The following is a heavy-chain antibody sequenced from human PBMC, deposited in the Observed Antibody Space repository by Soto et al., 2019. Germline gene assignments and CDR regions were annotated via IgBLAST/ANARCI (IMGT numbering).Heavy chain of an antibody. CDR3: ARSRDYYDSSGHYYFDY. J-gene: IGHJ4*02. Sequence: SETLSLTCTVSGGSISSGGYYWSWIRQHPGKGLEWIGYIYYSGTTYYNPSLKSRVTISVDTSKNQFSLKLSSVTAADTAVYYCARSRDYYDSSGHYYFDYWGQGTLVTVSS. CDR1: GGSISSGGYY. D-gene: IGHD3-22*01. V-gene: IGHV4-31*03. CDR2: IYYSGTT.